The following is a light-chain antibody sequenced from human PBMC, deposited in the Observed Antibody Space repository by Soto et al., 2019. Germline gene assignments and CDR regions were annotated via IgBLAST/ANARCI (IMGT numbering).Light chain of an antibody. CDR2: DAS. CDR3: QQYDNLPLH. CDR1: LDISNY. V-gene: IGKV1-33*01. Sequence: DLQMTQSPSSLSASVGDRVTITCQASLDISNYLSWYQQKPGKAPKLLIYDASNVETGVPSRFSGSGSGTHFTFTISSLQPEDTATYYCQQYDNLPLHFGGGTKVEIK. J-gene: IGKJ4*01.